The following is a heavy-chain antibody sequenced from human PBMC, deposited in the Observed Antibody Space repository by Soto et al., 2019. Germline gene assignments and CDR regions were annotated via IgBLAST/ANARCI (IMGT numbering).Heavy chain of an antibody. J-gene: IGHJ5*02. CDR1: GGSISSGGYY. V-gene: IGHV4-31*03. CDR3: ARVEVPASSYWHPFDP. D-gene: IGHD1-26*01. Sequence: SENLSLTCTVSGGSISSGGYYWSWIRQHPGKGLEWIGHISYSGSTYYNTSLKNRVTISVDTSRNQFSLKLTSVTAADTAVYYCARVEVPASSYWHPFDPWGQGTLVTVSS. CDR2: ISYSGST.